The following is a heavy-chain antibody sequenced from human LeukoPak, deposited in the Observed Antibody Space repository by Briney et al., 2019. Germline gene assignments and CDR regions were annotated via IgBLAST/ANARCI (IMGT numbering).Heavy chain of an antibody. V-gene: IGHV1-46*01. J-gene: IGHJ4*02. CDR2: INPSGGST. CDR3: ARDPRDDSSGYYYFDY. Sequence: GASVKVSCKASGYTFTGYYMHWVRQAPGQGLEWMGIINPSGGSTNYAQKFQGRITMTRDMSTSTLYMELSSLRSEDTAMYYCARDPRDDSSGYYYFDYWGQGTLVTVSS. CDR1: GYTFTGYY. D-gene: IGHD3-22*01.